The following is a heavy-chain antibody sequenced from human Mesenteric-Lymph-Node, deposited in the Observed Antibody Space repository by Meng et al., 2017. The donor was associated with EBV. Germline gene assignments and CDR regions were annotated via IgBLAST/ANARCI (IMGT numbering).Heavy chain of an antibody. CDR2: ISSTSTTV. J-gene: IGHJ4*02. Sequence: EVQLMESGGGLVKPGGSLRLSCAASGFSLGAYSMNWVRQAPGKGLEWVSSISSTSTTVKYADSVKGRFTISRDNAENSLYLQMNSLRAEDTAVYYCARDPTDSSGYYGYWGQGTLVTVSS. CDR1: GFSLGAYS. D-gene: IGHD3-22*01. CDR3: ARDPTDSSGYYGY. V-gene: IGHV3-21*01.